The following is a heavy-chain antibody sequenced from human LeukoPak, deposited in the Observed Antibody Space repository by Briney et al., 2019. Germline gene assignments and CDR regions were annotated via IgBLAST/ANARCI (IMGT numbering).Heavy chain of an antibody. CDR3: ARAMTGTTNFDY. J-gene: IGHJ4*02. CDR1: GGSISTLY. D-gene: IGHD1-20*01. CDR2: IYPSGST. V-gene: IGHV4-4*07. Sequence: SETLSLTCTVSGGSISTLYWSWIRQPAGKGLEWIGRIYPSGSTKYNPSLKSRVTISVDTSKNQFSLKLSSVTAADTAVYYCARAMTGTTNFDYWGQGTLVTVSS.